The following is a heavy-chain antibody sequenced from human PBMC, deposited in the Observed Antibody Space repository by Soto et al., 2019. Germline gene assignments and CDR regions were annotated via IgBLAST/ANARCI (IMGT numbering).Heavy chain of an antibody. CDR3: AKIPRWRYYDFWPRPSSYMAV. CDR2: INHSGST. V-gene: IGHV4-34*01. CDR1: GGSFSGYY. D-gene: IGHD3-3*01. Sequence: SETLSLTCAVYGGSFSGYYWSWIRQPPGKGREWIGEINHSGSTNYNPSLKSRVTISVDTSKNQFSLKLSSVTAADTAVYYCAKIPRWRYYDFWPRPSSYMAVWGKGTTVTVSS. J-gene: IGHJ6*03.